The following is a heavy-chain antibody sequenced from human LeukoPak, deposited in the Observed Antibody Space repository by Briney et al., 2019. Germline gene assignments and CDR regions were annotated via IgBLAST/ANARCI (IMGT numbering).Heavy chain of an antibody. CDR2: IRYDGSNK. J-gene: IGHJ4*02. Sequence: PGGSLRLSCAASGFIFSSYGMHWVRQAPGKGLEWVAFIRYDGSNKYYADSVKGRFTISRDNSKNTLYLQMNSLRAEDTAVYYCAKMIVSWVGALDYWGQGTLVTVSS. CDR1: GFIFSSYG. V-gene: IGHV3-30*02. D-gene: IGHD3-22*01. CDR3: AKMIVSWVGALDY.